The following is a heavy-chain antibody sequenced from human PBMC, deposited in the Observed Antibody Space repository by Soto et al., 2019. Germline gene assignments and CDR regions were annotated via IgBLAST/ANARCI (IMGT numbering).Heavy chain of an antibody. Sequence: ASVKVSCKASGGTFSSYAISWVRQAPGQGLEWMGGIIPILGIANYAQKFQGRVTITADKSTSTAYMELSSLRSEDTALYYFARANSNYYFDYWGQGTLVTVSS. CDR2: IIPILGIA. D-gene: IGHD4-4*01. J-gene: IGHJ4*02. V-gene: IGHV1-69*10. CDR3: ARANSNYYFDY. CDR1: GGTFSSYA.